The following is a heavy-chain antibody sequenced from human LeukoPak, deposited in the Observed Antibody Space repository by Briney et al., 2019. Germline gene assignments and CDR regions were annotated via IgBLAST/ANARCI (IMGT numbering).Heavy chain of an antibody. D-gene: IGHD3-10*01. CDR3: AREPSGILGLDS. J-gene: IGHJ4*02. V-gene: IGHV3-48*01. CDR1: GFTFSNFG. Sequence: GGSLRLSCAASGFTFSNFGMNWVRQAPGKGLGWVSYISSSNSPIYYADSLRGRFTISRDNAKNSVFLQMDSLRADDTAVYYCAREPSGILGLDSWGQGTLVTVSS. CDR2: ISSSNSPI.